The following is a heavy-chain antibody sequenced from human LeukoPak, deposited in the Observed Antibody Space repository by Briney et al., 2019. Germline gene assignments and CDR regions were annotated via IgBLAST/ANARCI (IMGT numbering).Heavy chain of an antibody. Sequence: GGSLRLSCAASGFTFTDSDMIWVRQAPGKGLVWISRINSAGSSTNYADSVKGRFTISRDNTKNTLFLQMNSLRAEDTAVYYCARDLPADGIDYWGQGTLVTVSS. J-gene: IGHJ4*02. CDR3: ARDLPADGIDY. V-gene: IGHV3-74*01. CDR1: GFTFTDSD. CDR2: INSAGSST.